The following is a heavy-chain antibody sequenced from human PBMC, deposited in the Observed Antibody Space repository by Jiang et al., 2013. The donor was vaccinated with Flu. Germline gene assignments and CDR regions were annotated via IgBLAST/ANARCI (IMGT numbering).Heavy chain of an antibody. Sequence: VQLLESGGGLVQPGGSLRLSCLASEFSFYGYGMSWVRQAPGKGLEWVSTISGSGDSTFYSDSVKGRFTISRDNSKNTLYLQMNFLTAEDTAVYYCAKERSTENYYYYYGLEVWGHGTTVTVSS. CDR1: EFSFYGYG. CDR2: ISGSGDST. CDR3: AKERSTENYYYYYGLEV. V-gene: IGHV3-23*01. D-gene: IGHD4-11*01. J-gene: IGHJ6*02.